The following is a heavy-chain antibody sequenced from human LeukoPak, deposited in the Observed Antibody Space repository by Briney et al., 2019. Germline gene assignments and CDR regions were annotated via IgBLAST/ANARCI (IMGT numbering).Heavy chain of an antibody. J-gene: IGHJ4*02. CDR3: ARTVYDPGGQRLIPGFDS. CDR1: GFNFRIYE. CDR2: IGTIISST. Sequence: GGSLRLSCAASGFNFRIYEMNWVRQAPGKGLERVSYIGTIISSTYYADSVKGRFTVSRDDAKSSLYLQMSSLRAEDTAVYYCARTVYDPGGQRLIPGFDSWGQGTLVTVSS. D-gene: IGHD5/OR15-5a*01. V-gene: IGHV3-48*03.